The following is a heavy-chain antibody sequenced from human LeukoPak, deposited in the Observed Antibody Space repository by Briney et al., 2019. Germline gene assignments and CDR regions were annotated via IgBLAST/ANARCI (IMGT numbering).Heavy chain of an antibody. J-gene: IGHJ4*02. V-gene: IGHV3-21*01. CDR2: ISSSSGYI. CDR1: GFTFSSYT. D-gene: IGHD6-6*01. CDR3: AREAGSSSSLDF. Sequence: GGSLRLSCAASGFTFSSYTMNWVRQAPVQGLEWVSSISSSSGYIYYADSLKGRFTISRDNAKNSLYLQVNSLRAEDMAVYYCAREAGSSSSLDFWGQGTLVTVSS.